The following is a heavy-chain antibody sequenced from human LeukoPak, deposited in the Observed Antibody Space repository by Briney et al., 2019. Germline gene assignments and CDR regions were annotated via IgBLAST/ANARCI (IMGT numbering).Heavy chain of an antibody. CDR2: IIPDSGGT. CDR1: GYTFTSYY. CDR3: AREKVADHPVDY. V-gene: IGHV1-2*02. J-gene: IGHJ4*02. D-gene: IGHD6-19*01. Sequence: ASVKVSCKASGYTFTSYYIHWVRQAPGQGLEWMGWIIPDSGGTNYAQNFQGRVTMTRDTSISTVYMELTRLTSDDTAVYYCAREKVADHPVDYWGQGSLVTVSS.